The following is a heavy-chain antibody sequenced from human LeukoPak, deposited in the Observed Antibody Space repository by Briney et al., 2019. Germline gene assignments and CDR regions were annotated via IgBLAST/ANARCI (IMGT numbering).Heavy chain of an antibody. D-gene: IGHD3-16*01. Sequence: GGSLRLSCTVSGFTFSDYYMTWIRQAPGKGLEWLAYISTSGSIVSYADSVKGRSTISRDNAKSSVYLQIDSLRAEDTAMYYCARDRQFRLHDPWGQGILVTVSS. CDR1: GFTFSDYY. J-gene: IGHJ5*02. CDR2: ISTSGSIV. V-gene: IGHV3-11*01. CDR3: ARDRQFRLHDP.